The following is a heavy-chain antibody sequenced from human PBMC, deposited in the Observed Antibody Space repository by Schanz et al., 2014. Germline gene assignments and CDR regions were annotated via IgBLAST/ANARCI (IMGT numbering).Heavy chain of an antibody. CDR2: MQPDSGNP. Sequence: QVQVVQSGAELRKPGTSVKVSCKTSGYTFSNDDINWVRQAIGQGPEWMGWMQPDSGNPGFAQKFRGRVTMTRNTSMSTAYIELHILTSEDTAVYYCARGRTFDYWGQGTLVTVSS. CDR1: GYTFSNDD. CDR3: ARGRTFDY. J-gene: IGHJ4*02. V-gene: IGHV1-8*01.